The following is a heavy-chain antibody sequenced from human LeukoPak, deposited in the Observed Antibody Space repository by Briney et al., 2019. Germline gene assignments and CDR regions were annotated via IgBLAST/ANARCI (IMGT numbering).Heavy chain of an antibody. Sequence: GGSLRLSCAASGFTFSSYWMSWVRQAPGKGLEWVASIKQDGSEKYYVDSVKGRFTISRDNAKKSVHLQMNSLRAEDTAVYYCARATSLVRLKAVAGTLGYWGQGTLVTVSS. V-gene: IGHV3-7*01. CDR1: GFTFSSYW. CDR2: IKQDGSEK. J-gene: IGHJ4*02. CDR3: ARATSLVRLKAVAGTLGY. D-gene: IGHD6-19*01.